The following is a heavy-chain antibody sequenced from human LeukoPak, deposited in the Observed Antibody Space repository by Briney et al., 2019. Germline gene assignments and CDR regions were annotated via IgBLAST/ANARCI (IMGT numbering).Heavy chain of an antibody. CDR1: GFTFSSYA. CDR2: ISGSGGST. D-gene: IGHD5-18*01. Sequence: GGSLRLSCAASGFTFSSYAMSWVRQAPGKGLGWVSTISGSGGSTYYADSVKGRFTISRDNFKNTLYLQMNRLRAEDTAVYYCAKGLVDTGNYWGQGTLVTVSS. CDR3: AKGLVDTGNY. V-gene: IGHV3-23*01. J-gene: IGHJ4*02.